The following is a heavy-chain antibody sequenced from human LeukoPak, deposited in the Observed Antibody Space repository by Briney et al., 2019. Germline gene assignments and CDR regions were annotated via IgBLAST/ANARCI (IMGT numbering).Heavy chain of an antibody. CDR1: GYTFTGYY. V-gene: IGHV1-2*02. CDR3: ATGGGYNPFDY. Sequence: GASVKVSCKASGYTFTGYYMHWVRQAAGHGLEWMGWINPNSGDTQYAQKFQGRVTMTGDTSISTGYMEVSRLRSDDTAVYYCATGGGYNPFDYWGQGTLVTVSS. D-gene: IGHD5-24*01. CDR2: INPNSGDT. J-gene: IGHJ4*02.